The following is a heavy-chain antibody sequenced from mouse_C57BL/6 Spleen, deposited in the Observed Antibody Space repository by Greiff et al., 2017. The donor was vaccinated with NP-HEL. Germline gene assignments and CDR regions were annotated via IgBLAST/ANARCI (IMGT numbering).Heavy chain of an antibody. D-gene: IGHD1-1*01. CDR2: IDPSDSYT. CDR3: ARHYGSYWYFDV. CDR1: GYTFTSYW. V-gene: IGHV1-59*01. J-gene: IGHJ1*03. Sequence: QVQLQQSGAELVRPGTSVKLSCKASGYTFTSYWMHWVKQRPGQGLEWIGVIDPSDSYTNYNQKFKGKATLTVDTSSSTAYMQLSSLTSEDSAVYYCARHYGSYWYFDVWGTGTTVTVSS.